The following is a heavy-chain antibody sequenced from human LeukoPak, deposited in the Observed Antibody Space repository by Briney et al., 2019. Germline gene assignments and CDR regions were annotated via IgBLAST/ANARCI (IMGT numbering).Heavy chain of an antibody. CDR3: AKGAASGLVDWFDP. Sequence: GGSLRLSCAASGFTFSNFAMMWARQAPGKGLEWVSSITGDYATYSADPAKGRFTTSRDNSKNIVYLQMDSLRDDDTAVYYCAKGAASGLVDWFDPWGQGTLVTVSS. CDR1: GFTFSNFA. D-gene: IGHD3-22*01. CDR2: ITGDYAT. J-gene: IGHJ5*02. V-gene: IGHV3-23*01.